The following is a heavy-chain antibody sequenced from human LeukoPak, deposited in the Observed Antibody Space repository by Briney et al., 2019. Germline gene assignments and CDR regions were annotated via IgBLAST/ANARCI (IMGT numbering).Heavy chain of an antibody. V-gene: IGHV3-30-3*02. CDR3: AKQLGYCSDGSCYFPY. CDR2: ISYDGSNK. J-gene: IGHJ4*02. D-gene: IGHD2-15*01. CDR1: GFTFSSYA. Sequence: GRSLRLSCAASGFTFSSYAMHWVRQAPGKGLEWVAVISYDGSNKYYADSVQGRFTISRDNSKSTLCLQMNSLRAEDTAVYYCAKQLGYCSDGSCYFPYWGQGTLVTVSS.